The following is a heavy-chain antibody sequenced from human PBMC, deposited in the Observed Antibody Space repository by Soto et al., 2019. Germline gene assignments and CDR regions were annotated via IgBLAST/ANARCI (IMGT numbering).Heavy chain of an antibody. CDR1: GYTFISYS. D-gene: IGHD1-26*01. CDR2: INVGNGNT. Sequence: QVQLVQSGAEEKKPGASVKVSCKASGYTFISYSMHWVRQAPGQRLEWMGWINVGNGNTKYSEKFQGRVTIAIDTAARTGDMEVSRLRYEDTAVYYCARERWARGSRWVDPWGQGTLVTVSS. CDR3: ARERWARGSRWVDP. V-gene: IGHV1-3*05. J-gene: IGHJ5*02.